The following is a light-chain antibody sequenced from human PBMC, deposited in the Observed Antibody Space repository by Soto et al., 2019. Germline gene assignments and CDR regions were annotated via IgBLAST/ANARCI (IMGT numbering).Light chain of an antibody. CDR2: VAS. V-gene: IGKV1-39*01. Sequence: DIQMTQSPSSLSASLGDTVTISCRASQNIENYLHWYQQKAGKAPEVLLYVASVLKDGVSSRFSGSGYGTDFTLTITSLQPEDFAMYYCQQSIGSPPITFGQGTHLDIK. CDR3: QQSIGSPPIT. CDR1: QNIENY. J-gene: IGKJ5*01.